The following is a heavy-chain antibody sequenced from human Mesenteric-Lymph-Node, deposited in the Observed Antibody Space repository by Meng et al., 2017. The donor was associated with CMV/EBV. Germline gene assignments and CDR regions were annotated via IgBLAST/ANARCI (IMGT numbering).Heavy chain of an antibody. V-gene: IGHV3-7*01. J-gene: IGHJ4*02. D-gene: IGHD5-24*01. CDR1: GFSFSRYW. Sequence: GESLKISCAASGFSFSRYWMSWVRQAPGKGLEWLANIGRDGSEQHYADSMMGRFTISRDNAKNSLYLQINSLRGDDTAVYYRAREGDGVSLDYWGQGTLVTVSS. CDR3: AREGDGVSLDY. CDR2: IGRDGSEQ.